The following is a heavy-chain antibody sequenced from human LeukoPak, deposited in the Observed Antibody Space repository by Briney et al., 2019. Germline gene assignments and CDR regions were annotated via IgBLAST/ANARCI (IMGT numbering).Heavy chain of an antibody. V-gene: IGHV3-21*01. J-gene: IGHJ5*02. CDR2: ISSSSSYI. D-gene: IGHD3-10*01. Sequence: GGSLRLSCAASGFTFSDYTMNWVRQAPGKGLEWVSSISSSSSYIYYADSVKGRFTISRDNAKNSLYLQMNSLRPEDTAVYYCTKEGLPSGSSWSAWFDPWGQGTLVTVSS. CDR3: TKEGLPSGSSWSAWFDP. CDR1: GFTFSDYT.